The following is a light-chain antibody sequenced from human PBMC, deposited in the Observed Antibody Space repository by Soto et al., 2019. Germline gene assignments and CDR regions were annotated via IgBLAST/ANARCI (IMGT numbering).Light chain of an antibody. CDR2: GAS. V-gene: IGKV3-20*01. CDR3: QQYGSSPWT. J-gene: IGKJ1*01. CDR1: QSVSSSY. Sequence: ELVLTQSPGTLSLSTGERATLSCRPSQSVSSSYLAWYQQKPGQAPRLLIYGASSRATGIPDRFSGSGSGTDFTLTISRLGPEDFAVYYCQQYGSSPWTFGQGTKVDIK.